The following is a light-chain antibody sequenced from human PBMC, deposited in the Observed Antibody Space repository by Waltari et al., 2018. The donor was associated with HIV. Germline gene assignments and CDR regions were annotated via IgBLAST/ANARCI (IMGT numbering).Light chain of an antibody. CDR2: DVT. J-gene: IGLJ2*01. V-gene: IGLV2-14*01. CDR1: NKAIGADKS. Sequence: QAALTQTASVSASPGQSITISCTGINKAIGADKSVSWYQQHPGKVPKLLIYDVTSLPSGVSGRFSGSKSVNTASLTISWLQPDDDADYYCGSSTSSTIVLFGGGTKLTVL. CDR3: GSSTSSTIVL.